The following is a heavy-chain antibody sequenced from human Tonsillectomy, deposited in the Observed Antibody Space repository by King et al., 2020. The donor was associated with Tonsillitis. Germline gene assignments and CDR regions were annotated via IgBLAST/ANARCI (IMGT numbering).Heavy chain of an antibody. V-gene: IGHV3-33*08. CDR1: RFTFSSYG. D-gene: IGHD3-10*01. CDR3: ARSMVRGDYFDY. Sequence: VQLVESGGGVVQPGRSLSLSCATSRFTFSSYGMHWVRQAPGKGREWVAVIWYDGSNKYYADSVKGRFTISRDNSKNTLYLQMNSLRAEDTAVYYCARSMVRGDYFDYWGQGTLVTVSS. J-gene: IGHJ4*02. CDR2: IWYDGSNK.